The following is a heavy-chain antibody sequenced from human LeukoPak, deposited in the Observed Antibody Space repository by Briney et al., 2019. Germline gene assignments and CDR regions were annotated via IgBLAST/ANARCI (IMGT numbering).Heavy chain of an antibody. CDR1: GYTFIGYY. V-gene: IGHV1-2*06. Sequence: ASVKVSCMASGYTFIGYYMHWVRQAPGQGLEWMGRINPSTGGTNSAQKFQGRVTMTRDTSISTAYMELSRLTSDDTAIYYCARGQPYGDYNYFDPWGQGTLVTVSS. CDR3: ARGQPYGDYNYFDP. D-gene: IGHD4-17*01. CDR2: INPSTGGT. J-gene: IGHJ5*02.